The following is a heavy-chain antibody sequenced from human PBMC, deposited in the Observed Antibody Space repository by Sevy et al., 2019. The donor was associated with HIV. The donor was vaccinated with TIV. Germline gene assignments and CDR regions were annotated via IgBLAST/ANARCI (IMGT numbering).Heavy chain of an antibody. CDR1: GFTFNVYG. CDR2: TRYDGSTK. CDR3: AKDLTERYSTSSGDFDY. J-gene: IGHJ4*02. D-gene: IGHD6-6*01. Sequence: GGSLRLSCAASGFTFNVYGMHWVRQAPGKGLQWVAFTRYDGSTKYYADSVKGRFTISRDNSQNTQYLQMNSLRVEDTAMYYCAKDLTERYSTSSGDFDYWGQGSLVTVSS. V-gene: IGHV3-30*02.